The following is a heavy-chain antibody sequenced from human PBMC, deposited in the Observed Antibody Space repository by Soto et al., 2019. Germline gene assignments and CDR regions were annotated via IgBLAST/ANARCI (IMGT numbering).Heavy chain of an antibody. Sequence: LSLTCTVSGGSISSYYWSWIRQPAGKGLEWIGRIYTSGSTNYNPSLKSRVTMSVDTSKNQFSLKLSSVTAADTAVYYCAREPVSHCSSTSCYYYGMDVWGQGTTVTVSS. V-gene: IGHV4-4*07. CDR2: IYTSGST. D-gene: IGHD2-2*01. CDR3: AREPVSHCSSTSCYYYGMDV. J-gene: IGHJ6*02. CDR1: GGSISSYY.